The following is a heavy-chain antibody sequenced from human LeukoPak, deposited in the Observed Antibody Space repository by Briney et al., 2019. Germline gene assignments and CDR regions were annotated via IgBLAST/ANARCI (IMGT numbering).Heavy chain of an antibody. CDR1: GGSFSGYY. CDR3: ARGRYSGSFFDY. CDR2: INHSGST. J-gene: IGHJ4*02. V-gene: IGHV4-34*01. Sequence: EPSETLSLTCAVYGGSFSGYYWSWIRQPPGKGLEWIGEINHSGSTNYNPSLKSRVTISVDTSKNQFSLKLSSVTAADTAVYYCARGRYSGSFFDYWGQGTLVTVSS. D-gene: IGHD1-26*01.